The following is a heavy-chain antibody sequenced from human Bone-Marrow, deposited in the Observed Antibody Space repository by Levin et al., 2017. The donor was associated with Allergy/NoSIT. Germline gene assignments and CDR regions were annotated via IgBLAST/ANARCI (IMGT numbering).Heavy chain of an antibody. D-gene: IGHD5-12*01. J-gene: IGHJ6*02. CDR3: AGGQGGYDSRDYYYYGMDV. CDR1: GFSFNNYA. Sequence: GGSLRLSCAASGFSFNNYAMSWVRQSPGKGLEWVSAISGRYGETYYADSVRGRFTISRDNSKNTLYLYLEMNILRAADTAIYYCAGGQGGYDSRDYYYYGMDVWGQGTTVTVSS. V-gene: IGHV3-23*01. CDR2: ISGRYGET.